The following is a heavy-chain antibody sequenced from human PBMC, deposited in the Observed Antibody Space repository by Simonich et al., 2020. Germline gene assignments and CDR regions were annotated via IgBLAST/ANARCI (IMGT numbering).Heavy chain of an antibody. CDR3: ARGRDWGIEGGDAFDI. D-gene: IGHD3-16*01. Sequence: EVQLVESGGGLVKPGGSLRLSCAASGFTFSSYSMNWVRQAPGKGLEWVSSISRSSRYIYYADSVKGRVTISRDNAKNSLYLQMNSLRAEDTAVYYCARGRDWGIEGGDAFDIWGQGTMVTVSS. V-gene: IGHV3-21*01. CDR2: ISRSSRYI. J-gene: IGHJ3*02. CDR1: GFTFSSYS.